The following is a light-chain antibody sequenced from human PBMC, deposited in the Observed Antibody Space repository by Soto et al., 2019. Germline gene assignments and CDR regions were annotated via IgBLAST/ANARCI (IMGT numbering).Light chain of an antibody. J-gene: IGKJ2*01. Sequence: DIVMTQSPDSLAVSLGERATINCRSSQNVLYNSNNKNYLAWYQQKPGQPPKLLIYWTSIRESGVPDRFSGSGSGTDFTLTISSLQAEDVAIYYCQQHHNPPPGYAFGQGTKLEIK. V-gene: IGKV4-1*01. CDR2: WTS. CDR3: QQHHNPPPGYA. CDR1: QNVLYNSNNKNY.